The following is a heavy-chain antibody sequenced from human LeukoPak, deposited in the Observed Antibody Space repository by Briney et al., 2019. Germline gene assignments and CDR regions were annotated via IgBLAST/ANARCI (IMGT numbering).Heavy chain of an antibody. D-gene: IGHD6-13*01. CDR1: GGSISSGSYY. CDR2: IYTSGST. CDR3: ARRSSGSWVPGAFDI. J-gene: IGHJ3*02. Sequence: SQTLSLTCTVSGGSISSGSYYWSWIRQPAGRGLEWIGRIYTSGSTNYNPFLKSRVTISVDTSKNQFSLKLSSVTAADTAVYYCARRSSGSWVPGAFDIWGQGTMVTVSS. V-gene: IGHV4-61*02.